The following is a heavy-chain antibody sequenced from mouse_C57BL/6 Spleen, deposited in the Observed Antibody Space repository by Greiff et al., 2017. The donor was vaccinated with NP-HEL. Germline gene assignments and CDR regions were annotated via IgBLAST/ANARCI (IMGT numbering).Heavy chain of an antibody. CDR3: ARGGYDGSNDY. CDR1: GYTFTSYW. V-gene: IGHV1-69*01. CDR2: IDPSDSYT. Sequence: VQLQQPGAELVMPGASVKLSCKASGYTFTSYWMHWVKQRPGQGLEWIGEIDPSDSYTNYNQKFKGKSTLTVDKSSSTAYMQLSSLTSEDSAVYYCARGGYDGSNDYWGQGTTLTVSS. D-gene: IGHD1-1*01. J-gene: IGHJ2*01.